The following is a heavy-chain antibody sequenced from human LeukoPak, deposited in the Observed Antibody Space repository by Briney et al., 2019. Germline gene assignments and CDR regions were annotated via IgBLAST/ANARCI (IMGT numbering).Heavy chain of an antibody. CDR3: ARHPALWFGEPLDY. CDR2: IYYSGST. J-gene: IGHJ4*02. V-gene: IGHV4-39*01. Sequence: PSETLSLTCTVSGGSISSSSYYWGWIRQPPGKGLEWNGSIYYSGSTYYNPSLKSRVTISVDTSKNQFSLKLSSVTAADTAVYYCARHPALWFGEPLDYWGQGTLVTVSS. D-gene: IGHD3-10*01. CDR1: GGSISSSSYY.